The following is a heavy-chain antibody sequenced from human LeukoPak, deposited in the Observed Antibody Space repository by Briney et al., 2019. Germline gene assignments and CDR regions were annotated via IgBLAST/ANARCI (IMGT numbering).Heavy chain of an antibody. CDR1: GFTFSSYA. V-gene: IGHV3-23*01. CDR3: AKCPIYGSGSYYQSDAFDI. Sequence: GGSLRLSCAASGFTFSSYAMSWVRQAPGKGLEWVSAISGSGGSTYYADSVKGRFTISRDNSKNTLYLQMNSLRAEDTAVYYFAKCPIYGSGSYYQSDAFDIWGQGTMVTVSS. D-gene: IGHD3-10*01. J-gene: IGHJ3*02. CDR2: ISGSGGST.